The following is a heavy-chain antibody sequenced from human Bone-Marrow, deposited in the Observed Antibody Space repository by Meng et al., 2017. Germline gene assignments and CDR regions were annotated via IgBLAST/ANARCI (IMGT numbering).Heavy chain of an antibody. CDR2: IYPRDSDT. Sequence: KVSCKGSGYSFTSYWISWVRQVPGKGLEWMGIIYPRDSDTRYSPYFHGHVTISADKSISTAYLQWSSLKASDTAMYYCARLSGYGSGGSCYEVTQGHWCYYYGMDVWGQGTTVTVSS. D-gene: IGHD2-15*01. CDR3: ARLSGYGSGGSCYEVTQGHWCYYYGMDV. V-gene: IGHV5-51*01. J-gene: IGHJ6*02. CDR1: GYSFTSYW.